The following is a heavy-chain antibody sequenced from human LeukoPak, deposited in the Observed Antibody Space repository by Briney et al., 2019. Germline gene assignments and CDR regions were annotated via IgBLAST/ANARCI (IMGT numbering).Heavy chain of an antibody. D-gene: IGHD3-3*01. Sequence: ASVKVSCKASGYTFTSYGISWVRQAPGQGLEWMGWINPNSGGTNYAQKFQGRVTMTRDTSISTAYMELSRLRSDDTAVYYCARANITILYDYWGQGTLVTVSS. V-gene: IGHV1-2*02. J-gene: IGHJ4*02. CDR2: INPNSGGT. CDR3: ARANITILYDY. CDR1: GYTFTSYG.